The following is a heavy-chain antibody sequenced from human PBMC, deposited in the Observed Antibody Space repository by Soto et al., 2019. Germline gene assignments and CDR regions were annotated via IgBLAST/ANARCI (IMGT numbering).Heavy chain of an antibody. V-gene: IGHV1-18*01. CDR2: ISTSTRNT. J-gene: IGHJ2*01. D-gene: IGHD2-15*01. CDR3: VRCYCSVGRGYACWHFDL. Sequence: QVQLVQSGGEVKKPGASVKVSCQASGYTFSDYAISWVRQAPGQGLEWMGWISTSTRNTDQAQNVQGRYIMTHDTSKTTAYMELRSLRSDDTAVYYCVRCYCSVGRGYACWHFDLLGRGTLVTVSS. CDR1: GYTFSDYA.